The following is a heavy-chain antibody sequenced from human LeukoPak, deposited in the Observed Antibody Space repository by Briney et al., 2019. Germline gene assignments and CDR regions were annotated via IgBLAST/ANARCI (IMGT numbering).Heavy chain of an antibody. CDR3: ARGSGDY. CDR2: IKPDGSEK. CDR1: GLTFSGYW. Sequence: GGSLRLSCAAAGLTFSGYWMNWVRQAPGKGLEWVANIKPDGSEKYYVDSVKGRFTISRDNAKNSLYLQMTSLRAEDTAVYYCARGSGDYSGQGTLVTVSS. J-gene: IGHJ4*02. V-gene: IGHV3-7*04.